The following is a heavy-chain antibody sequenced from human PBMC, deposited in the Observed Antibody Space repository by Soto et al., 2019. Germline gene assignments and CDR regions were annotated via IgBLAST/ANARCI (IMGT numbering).Heavy chain of an antibody. Sequence: GGSLRLSCTASGFSFGDYAMNWVRQAPGKGLEWVGFIRSKAKGGTPEYAASVEVRFTISRDDSKSIAYLQMNSLKTEETAVYYCSRSGIAVPNNYLDYWGRGTLVTVSS. J-gene: IGHJ4*02. CDR3: SRSGIAVPNNYLDY. CDR1: GFSFGDYA. V-gene: IGHV3-49*04. D-gene: IGHD6-19*01. CDR2: IRSKAKGGTP.